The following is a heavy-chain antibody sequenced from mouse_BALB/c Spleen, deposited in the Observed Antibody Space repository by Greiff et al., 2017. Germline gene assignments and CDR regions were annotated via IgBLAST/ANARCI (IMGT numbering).Heavy chain of an antibody. V-gene: IGHV2-4-1*01. CDR3: ARNRGNYYGSSYGYYFDY. Sequence: QVQLKESGPGLVQPSQSLSITCTVSGFSLTSYGVHWVRQSPGKGLEWLGVIWSGGSTDYNAAFISRLSISKDNSKSQVFFKMNSLQADDTAIYYCARNRGNYYGSSYGYYFDYWGQGTTLTVSS. J-gene: IGHJ2*01. D-gene: IGHD1-1*01. CDR1: GFSLTSYG. CDR2: IWSGGST.